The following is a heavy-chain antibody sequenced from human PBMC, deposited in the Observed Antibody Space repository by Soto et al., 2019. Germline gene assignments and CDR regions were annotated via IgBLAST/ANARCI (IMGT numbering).Heavy chain of an antibody. CDR3: ARTASAMTQKYYSDY. CDR1: GYTFASYG. D-gene: IGHD6-19*01. Sequence: ASVKVSCKASGYTFASYGITWVRQAPGQGLEWMGWISAYNGNTNNAQNLQGRVTMTTDTSTSTAYMELRSLGSDDTAVYYCARTASAMTQKYYSDYWGQGTLVTVSS. CDR2: ISAYNGNT. J-gene: IGHJ4*02. V-gene: IGHV1-18*01.